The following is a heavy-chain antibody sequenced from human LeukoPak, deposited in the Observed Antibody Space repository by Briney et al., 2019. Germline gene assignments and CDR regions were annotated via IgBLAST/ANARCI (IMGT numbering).Heavy chain of an antibody. D-gene: IGHD6-13*01. J-gene: IGHJ5*02. CDR1: GFTFSSYG. V-gene: IGHV3-30*02. CDR2: IRYDGSNK. CDR3: AKGKPAAGVISPFDP. Sequence: GGSLRLSCGASGFTFSSYGMHWVRQAPGKGLEWVAFIRYDGSNKYYADSVKGRFTISRGNSKNTLYLQMNSLRTEDTAVYYCAKGKPAAGVISPFDPWGQGTLVTVSS.